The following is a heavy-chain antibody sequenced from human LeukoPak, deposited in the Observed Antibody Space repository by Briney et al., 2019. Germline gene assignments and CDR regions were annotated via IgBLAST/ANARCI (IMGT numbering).Heavy chain of an antibody. V-gene: IGHV1-18*01. D-gene: IGHD6-13*01. CDR2: ISGYNGNT. CDR3: AIRATGTSFNYYYGMDV. Sequence: ASVKVSCKASGYTFTNYGISWVRQAPGQGLEWMGWISGYNGNTNYAQKLQGRVTMTTDTSTNTAYMELSSLRSEDTAVYYCAIRATGTSFNYYYGMDVWGQGTTVTVSS. CDR1: GYTFTNYG. J-gene: IGHJ6*02.